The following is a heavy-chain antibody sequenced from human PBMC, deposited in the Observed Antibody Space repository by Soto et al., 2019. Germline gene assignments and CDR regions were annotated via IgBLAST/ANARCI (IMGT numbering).Heavy chain of an antibody. J-gene: IGHJ4*02. D-gene: IGHD3-16*01. CDR2: ISSSSSTI. CDR3: ARDRGYFDY. CDR1: GFTFSSYS. V-gene: IGHV3-48*01. Sequence: EVQLVESGGGLVQPGGSLRLSCAASGFTFSSYSMNWVRQAPGKGLEWVSYISSSSSTIYYADSVKGRFTISRDNAKNSVYLQMNSLRAEDTAVYYCARDRGYFDYWGQGTLVTVSS.